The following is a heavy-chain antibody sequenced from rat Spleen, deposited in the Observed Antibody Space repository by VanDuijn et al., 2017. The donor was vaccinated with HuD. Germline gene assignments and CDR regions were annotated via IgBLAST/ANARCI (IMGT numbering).Heavy chain of an antibody. CDR2: ITNTGGST. J-gene: IGHJ3*01. Sequence: EVQLVESGGGRVQPGRSLKLSCVASGITFNNYWMTWIRQAPGKGLEWVASITNTGGSTFYPDSVKGRFTISRDNAESTLYLQMNSLRSEDTATYYCTRDDRDYYSSSNWFAYWGQGTLVTVSS. CDR1: GITFNNYW. V-gene: IGHV5-31*01. D-gene: IGHD1-2*01. CDR3: TRDDRDYYSSSNWFAY.